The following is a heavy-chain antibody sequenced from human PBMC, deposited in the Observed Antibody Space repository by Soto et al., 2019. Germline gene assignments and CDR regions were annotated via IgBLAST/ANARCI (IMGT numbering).Heavy chain of an antibody. D-gene: IGHD1-26*01. CDR3: ARCGGREGATVYY. CDR2: IYYSGST. V-gene: IGHV4-39*01. J-gene: IGHJ4*02. CDR1: GGSISSSSYY. Sequence: QLQLQESGPGLVKPSETLSLTCTVSGGSISSSSYYWGWIRQPPGKGLEWIGSIYYSGSTYYNPSLKSRVTISVDTSKNQFSLKLSSVTAADTAVYYCARCGGREGATVYYWGQGTLVTVSS.